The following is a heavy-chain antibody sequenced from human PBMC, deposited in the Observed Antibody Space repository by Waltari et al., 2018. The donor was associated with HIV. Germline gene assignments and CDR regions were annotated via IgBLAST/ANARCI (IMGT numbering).Heavy chain of an antibody. Sequence: QVQLQESGPGLVKPSETLSLTCAVAGYSISSGYYWGWIRLPPGKGLEWIGSVWHSGSTYYNPSLKSRVTISVDTSKNQFSLKLSSVTAADTAVYYCARVDRGDYYFDYWGQGTLVTVSS. CDR2: VWHSGST. CDR3: ARVDRGDYYFDY. D-gene: IGHD3-10*01. J-gene: IGHJ4*02. CDR1: GYSISSGYY. V-gene: IGHV4-38-2*01.